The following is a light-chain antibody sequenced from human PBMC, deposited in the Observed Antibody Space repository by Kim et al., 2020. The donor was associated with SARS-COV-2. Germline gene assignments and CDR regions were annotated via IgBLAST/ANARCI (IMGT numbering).Light chain of an antibody. CDR2: DAT. CDR1: QSVDRW. J-gene: IGKJ2*03. V-gene: IGKV1-5*01. CDR3: QQYSTYSYS. Sequence: SASIGDRVSITCRASQSVDRWLAWDQQRPGKAPKLLIYDATDLKSGVPSRFSGRGSGTEFTLTITSLQPDDFGTYYCQQYSTYSYSLGQGTKLEI.